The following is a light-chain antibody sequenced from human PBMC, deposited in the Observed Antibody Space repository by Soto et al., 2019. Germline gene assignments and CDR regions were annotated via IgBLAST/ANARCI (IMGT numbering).Light chain of an antibody. CDR2: GAS. CDR1: QSVSSTY. J-gene: IGKJ2*01. Sequence: ESVLTQSPGTLSLSPGERATLSCRASQSVSSTYFAWYQQKPGQAPRLLIYGASNRATGIPDRFSGSGSGADFTLTISRLEPEDFAVYYFQQWGPSLPMYTFGQGTKLEIK. V-gene: IGKV3-20*01. CDR3: QQWGPSLPMYT.